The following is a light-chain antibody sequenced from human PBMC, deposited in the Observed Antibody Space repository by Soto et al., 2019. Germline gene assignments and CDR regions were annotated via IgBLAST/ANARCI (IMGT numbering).Light chain of an antibody. CDR3: CSYAGTYTFL. J-gene: IGLJ1*01. CDR2: NVN. CDR1: SSDIGGYNS. Sequence: QSALTQPRSVSGSPGQAVTISCTGTSSDIGGYNSVSWYQQQPGKAPKVMIYNVNKRPSGVPDRFSGSKSGSTASLTISGLQAEDEADYYCCSYAGTYTFLFGTGTKLTVL. V-gene: IGLV2-11*01.